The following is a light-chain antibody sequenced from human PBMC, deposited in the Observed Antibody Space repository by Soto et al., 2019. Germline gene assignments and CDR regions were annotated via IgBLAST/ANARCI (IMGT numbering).Light chain of an antibody. CDR2: RND. CDR1: SSNIGSNF. CDR3: AAWDDSLSSLL. J-gene: IGLJ2*01. V-gene: IGLV1-47*01. Sequence: QSVLTQPPSASETPGQRVSISCSGNSSNIGSNFVYWYQQLPGTAPKLLIYRNDQRPSGVPERFSGSKSGTSASLAISGLRSEDEAEYYCAAWDDSLSSLLFGGGTKLTVL.